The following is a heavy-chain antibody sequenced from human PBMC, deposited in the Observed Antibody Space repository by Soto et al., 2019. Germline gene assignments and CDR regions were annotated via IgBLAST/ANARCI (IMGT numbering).Heavy chain of an antibody. CDR3: AKGLEVTVFGVVTIYDY. Sequence: GGSLRLSCAASGFNFSSYAMSWVRQAPGKGLEWVSVISGGGGGTNYAGSVKGRFTISRDNSKNTLYIQMNSLRAEDTAVYYCAKGLEVTVFGVVTIYDYWGQGTLVTVSS. CDR2: ISGGGGGT. CDR1: GFNFSSYA. D-gene: IGHD3-3*01. J-gene: IGHJ4*02. V-gene: IGHV3-23*01.